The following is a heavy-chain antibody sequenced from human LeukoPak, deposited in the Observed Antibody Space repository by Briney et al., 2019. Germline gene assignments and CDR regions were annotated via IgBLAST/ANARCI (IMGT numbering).Heavy chain of an antibody. V-gene: IGHV3-74*01. D-gene: IGHD6-13*01. CDR2: INTDGSST. CDR1: GFTFSSYW. J-gene: IGHJ3*02. CDR3: AKDGSSWADAFDI. Sequence: GGSLRLSCAASGFTFSSYWMHWVRQAPGKGLVWVSRINTDGSSTSYADSVKGRFTISRDNAKNTLYLQMNSLRAEDTAVYYCAKDGSSWADAFDIWGQGTMVTVSS.